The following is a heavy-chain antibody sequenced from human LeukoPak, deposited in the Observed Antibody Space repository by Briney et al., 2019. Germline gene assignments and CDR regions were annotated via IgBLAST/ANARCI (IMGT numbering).Heavy chain of an antibody. D-gene: IGHD3-22*01. CDR1: GYTFTSYG. CDR3: AREPYYYDSSGCYDY. V-gene: IGHV1-18*01. CDR2: ISAYNGNT. Sequence: ASVKVSCKASGYTFTSYGISWVRQAPGQGLEWMGWISAYNGNTNYAQKLQGRVTMTTDTSTSTAYMELRSLRSDDTAVYYCAREPYYYDSSGCYDYWGQGTLVTVSS. J-gene: IGHJ4*02.